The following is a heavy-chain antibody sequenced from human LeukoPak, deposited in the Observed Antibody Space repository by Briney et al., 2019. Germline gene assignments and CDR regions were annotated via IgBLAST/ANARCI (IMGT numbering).Heavy chain of an antibody. CDR1: GFTFGDYA. V-gene: IGHV3-49*04. CDR3: TRAPTDFWSGVYYYYGMDV. Sequence: GGSLRLSCTASGFTFGDYAMSWVRQAPGKGLEWVGFIRSKAYGGTTEYAASVKGRFTISRDDSKSIAYLQMNSLKTEDTAVYYCTRAPTDFWSGVYYYYGMDVWGQGTTVTVSS. CDR2: IRSKAYGGTT. D-gene: IGHD3-3*01. J-gene: IGHJ6*02.